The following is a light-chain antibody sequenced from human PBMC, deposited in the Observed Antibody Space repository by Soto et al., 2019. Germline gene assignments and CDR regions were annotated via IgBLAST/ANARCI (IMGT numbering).Light chain of an antibody. J-gene: IGKJ5*01. V-gene: IGKV1-12*01. CDR3: QQAASFPIT. Sequence: DIQMTQSPSSVSASVGHRVTITCRASQGVSTWLAWYQQKPGKAPDLLIYTASSLQSGVPSRFSGSGSGTDFTLTINGLQPEDVATYYCQQAASFPITFGQGTRLEIK. CDR1: QGVSTW. CDR2: TAS.